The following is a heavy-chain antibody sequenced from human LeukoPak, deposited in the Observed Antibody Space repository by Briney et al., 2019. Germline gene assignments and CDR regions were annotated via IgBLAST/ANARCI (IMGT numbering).Heavy chain of an antibody. V-gene: IGHV4-34*01. CDR1: GGSFSGYY. J-gene: IGHJ3*02. CDR3: ARVLYSSGWYDAFDI. D-gene: IGHD6-19*01. Sequence: SETLSLTCAVYGGSFSGYYWSWIRQPPGKGLEWIGEINHRRSTNYNPSLKSRVTMSVDTSKNQFSLNLSSVTAADTAVYYCARVLYSSGWYDAFDIWGQGTMVTVSS. CDR2: INHRRST.